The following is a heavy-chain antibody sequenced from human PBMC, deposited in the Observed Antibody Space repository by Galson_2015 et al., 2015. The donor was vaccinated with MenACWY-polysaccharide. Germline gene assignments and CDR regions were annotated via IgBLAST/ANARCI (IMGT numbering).Heavy chain of an antibody. CDR1: GFSFRDYY. CDR2: ISGTSRTI. D-gene: IGHD3-3*01. CDR3: ARFYDFWSGYYVDY. V-gene: IGHV3-11*01. J-gene: IGHJ4*02. Sequence: SLRLSCAASGFSFRDYYMSWVRQAPGKGLEWVSYISGTSRTIHYSESVEGQFTISRDNAKNSLFLEMNSLRVEDTAVYFCARFYDFWSGYYVDYCGQGTVVTVSS.